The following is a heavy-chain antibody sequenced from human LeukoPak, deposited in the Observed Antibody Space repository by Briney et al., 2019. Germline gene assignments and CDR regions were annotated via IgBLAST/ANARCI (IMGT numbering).Heavy chain of an antibody. CDR3: ASSITIFGVVINYYYYYMDV. D-gene: IGHD3-3*01. CDR2: IIPIFGTA. CDR1: GGTFSSYA. J-gene: IGHJ6*03. Sequence: SVKVSCKASGGTFSSYAISWVRQAPGQGLEWIGGIIPIFGTANYAQKFQGRVTITTDESTSTAYMELSSLRSEDTAVYYCASSITIFGVVINYYYYYMDVWGKGTTVTVSS. V-gene: IGHV1-69*05.